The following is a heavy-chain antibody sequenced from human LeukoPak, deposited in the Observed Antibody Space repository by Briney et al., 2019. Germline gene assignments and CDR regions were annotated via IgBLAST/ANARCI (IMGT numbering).Heavy chain of an antibody. CDR1: GYTFTGYY. D-gene: IGHD6-13*01. CDR2: INPNSGGT. V-gene: IGHV1-2*04. Sequence: GASVNVSCKASGYTFTGYYMHWVRQAPGQGLEWMGWINPNSGGTNYAQKFQGWVTMTRDTTISTAYMELSRLRSDDTAVYYCARGPAYSSSWHFQHWGQGTLVTVSS. CDR3: ARGPAYSSSWHFQH. J-gene: IGHJ1*01.